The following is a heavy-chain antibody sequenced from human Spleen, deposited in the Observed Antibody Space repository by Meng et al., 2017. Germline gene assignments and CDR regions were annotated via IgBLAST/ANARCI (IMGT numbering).Heavy chain of an antibody. CDR2: ITPSFFV. V-gene: IGHV3-21*01. CDR3: ARDLKLGADY. D-gene: IGHD3-10*01. Sequence: GESLKISCAASGFTFRSYSMNWVRQAPGKGLEWVSSITPSFFVFYADSVKGRFTISRDNAKNSVFLQMNSLTVDDTAVYYCARDLKLGADYWGQGTLVTVSS. J-gene: IGHJ4*02. CDR1: GFTFRSYS.